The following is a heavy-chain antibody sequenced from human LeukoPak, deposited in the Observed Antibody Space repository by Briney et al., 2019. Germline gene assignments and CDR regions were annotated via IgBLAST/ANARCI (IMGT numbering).Heavy chain of an antibody. CDR2: ISSSSSYI. CDR3: ARDREVGATWGHSGVGY. D-gene: IGHD1-26*01. Sequence: PGGSLRLSCAASGFTFSSYSMNWVRQAPGKGLEWVSSISSSSSYIYYADSVKGRFTISTDNAKNSLYLQMNSLRAEDTAVYYCARDREVGATWGHSGVGYWGQGTLVTVSS. V-gene: IGHV3-21*01. CDR1: GFTFSSYS. J-gene: IGHJ4*02.